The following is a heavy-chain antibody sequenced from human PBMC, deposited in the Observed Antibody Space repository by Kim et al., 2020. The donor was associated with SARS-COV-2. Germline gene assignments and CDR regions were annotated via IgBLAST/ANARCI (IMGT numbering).Heavy chain of an antibody. Sequence: ASVKVSCKASGYTFTTYYMHWVRQAPGQGLEWLGVINPGGGGTTYAQNFRGRVSMTRDTSTSTVFMELGSLRSEDTGMYYCARAGGYSSGRDFWGQGTLVTVSS. J-gene: IGHJ4*02. V-gene: IGHV1-46*01. D-gene: IGHD6-19*01. CDR3: ARAGGYSSGRDF. CDR2: INPGGGGT. CDR1: GYTFTTYY.